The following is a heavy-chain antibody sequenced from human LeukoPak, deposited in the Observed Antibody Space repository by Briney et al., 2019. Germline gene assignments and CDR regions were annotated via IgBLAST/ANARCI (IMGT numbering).Heavy chain of an antibody. Sequence: EASVKVSCKASGYTFTGYYMHWVRQAPGQGLEWMGWINPNSGGTNYAQKFQGRVTMTRDTSISTAYMELSRLRSDDTAVYYCARADANYDILTGYLPRNSEVALDIWGQGTMVTVSS. CDR2: INPNSGGT. D-gene: IGHD3-9*01. CDR1: GYTFTGYY. V-gene: IGHV1-2*02. CDR3: ARADANYDILTGYLPRNSEVALDI. J-gene: IGHJ3*02.